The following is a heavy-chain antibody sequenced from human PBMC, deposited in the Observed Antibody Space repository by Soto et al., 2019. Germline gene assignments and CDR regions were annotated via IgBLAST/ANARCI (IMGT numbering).Heavy chain of an antibody. CDR1: GFTFSSYW. J-gene: IGHJ6*02. CDR3: ERGWEPLISLGMDV. D-gene: IGHD1-26*01. V-gene: IGHV3-74*01. Sequence: GGSLRLSCAASGFTFSSYWMHWVRQAPGKGLVWVSRINSDGSSTSYADSVKGRFTISRDNDKNTLYLQMNSLRAEDTAVYYCERGWEPLISLGMDVWGQGTTVTVSS. CDR2: INSDGSST.